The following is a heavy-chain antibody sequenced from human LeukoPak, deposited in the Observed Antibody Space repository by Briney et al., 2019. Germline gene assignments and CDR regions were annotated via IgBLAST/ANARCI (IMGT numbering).Heavy chain of an antibody. CDR1: GFTFSSYA. D-gene: IGHD6-13*01. CDR2: ISYDGSNK. V-gene: IGHV3-30-3*01. J-gene: IGHJ4*02. CDR3: ARGGMYSSSHSDWNFDC. Sequence: PGGSLRLSCAASGFTFSSYAMHWVRQAPGKGLEWVAVISYDGSNKYYADSVKGRFTISRDNSKNTLYLQMNSLRAEDTAVYYCARGGMYSSSHSDWNFDCWGQGTLVTVSS.